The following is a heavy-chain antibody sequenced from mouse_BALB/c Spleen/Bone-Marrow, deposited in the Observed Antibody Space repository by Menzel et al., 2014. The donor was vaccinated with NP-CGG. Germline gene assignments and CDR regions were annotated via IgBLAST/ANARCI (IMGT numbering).Heavy chain of an antibody. V-gene: IGHV5-6*01. D-gene: IGHD1-3*01. CDR2: ISSGGSYT. CDR3: ARLTPDYAMDY. J-gene: IGHJ4*01. CDR1: GFTFSNYG. Sequence: EVMLVESGGDLVKPGGSLKLSCAASGFTFSNYGMSWGRQTPDKRLEWVATISSGGSYTYFPDSVKGRFTISRDNAKNTLYLQMNSLKSEDAAMYYCARLTPDYAMDYWGQGTSVTVSS.